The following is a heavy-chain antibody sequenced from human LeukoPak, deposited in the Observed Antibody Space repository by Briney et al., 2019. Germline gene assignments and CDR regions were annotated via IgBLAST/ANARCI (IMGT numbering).Heavy chain of an antibody. Sequence: ASVKVSYKDSGSTFTTYGISRVRQTPGQGLEWIGWNSAYNDNTNYAQKLQGRVTMTTGTSTSTAYMELRSLRSDDTAVYYCARGALDDSSGYYYSYYYYGMDVWGQGTTVTVSS. J-gene: IGHJ6*02. D-gene: IGHD3-22*01. V-gene: IGHV1-18*01. CDR3: ARGALDDSSGYYYSYYYYGMDV. CDR1: GSTFTTYG. CDR2: NSAYNDNT.